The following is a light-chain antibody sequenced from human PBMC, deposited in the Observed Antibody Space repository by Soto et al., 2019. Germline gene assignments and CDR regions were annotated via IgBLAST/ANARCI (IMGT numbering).Light chain of an antibody. Sequence: DIQLTQSPSLLSASVGNRVTITCRASHDISTYLSWYQQKPGKAPKIMIYEASTLQSGVPSRFSGSGSGTEFTLTIIGLRPEDLATYHFQQRNTLPFTCGQGTRLDTK. CDR2: EAS. V-gene: IGKV1-9*01. CDR1: HDISTY. J-gene: IGKJ5*01. CDR3: QQRNTLPFT.